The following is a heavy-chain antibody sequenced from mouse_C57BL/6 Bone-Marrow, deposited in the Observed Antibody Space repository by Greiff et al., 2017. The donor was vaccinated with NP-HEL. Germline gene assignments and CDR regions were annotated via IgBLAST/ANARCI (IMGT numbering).Heavy chain of an antibody. J-gene: IGHJ3*01. CDR3: ARKGYSNYGAWFAY. D-gene: IGHD2-5*01. CDR2: INPYNGGT. Sequence: VQLQQSGPVLVKPGASVKMSCKASGYTFTDYYMNWVKQSHGKSLEWIGVINPYNGGTSYNQKLKGKATLTVDKSSITAYMELNSLTSEDSAVYYCARKGYSNYGAWFAYWGQGTLVTVSA. CDR1: GYTFTDYY. V-gene: IGHV1-19*01.